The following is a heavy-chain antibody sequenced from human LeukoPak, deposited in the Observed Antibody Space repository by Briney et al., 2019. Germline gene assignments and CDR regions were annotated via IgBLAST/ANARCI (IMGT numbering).Heavy chain of an antibody. CDR2: ISSSGSTI. CDR1: GFTFSDYY. J-gene: IGHJ5*02. V-gene: IGHV3-11*04. CDR3: ARDGDDSSGYYSRSGGFDP. D-gene: IGHD3-22*01. Sequence: GGSLRLSCAASGFTFSDYYMSWIRQAPGKGLEWVSYISSSGSTIYYADSVKGRFTISRDNAKNSLYLQMNSLRAEDTAVYYCARDGDDSSGYYSRSGGFDPWGQGTLVTVSS.